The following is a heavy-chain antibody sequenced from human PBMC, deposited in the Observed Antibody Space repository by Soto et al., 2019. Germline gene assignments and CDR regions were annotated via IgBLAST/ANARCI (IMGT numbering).Heavy chain of an antibody. Sequence: PSETLSLTCTVSGGSISSGDYYWSWIRQPPGKGLEWIGYICYSGSTFYNPSLKSRVSISVDTSKNQFSLKLSSVTAADTAVYYCARILPAATFDYWGQGTLVTVSS. D-gene: IGHD2-2*01. CDR1: GGSISSGDYY. J-gene: IGHJ4*02. CDR3: ARILPAATFDY. CDR2: ICYSGST. V-gene: IGHV4-30-4*01.